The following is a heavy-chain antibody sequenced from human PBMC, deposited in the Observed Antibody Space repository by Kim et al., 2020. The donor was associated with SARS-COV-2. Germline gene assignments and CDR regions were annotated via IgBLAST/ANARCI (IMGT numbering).Heavy chain of an antibody. J-gene: IGHJ5*02. CDR2: ISSTSTTI. CDR1: GFTFFTYS. D-gene: IGHD3-10*01. Sequence: GGSLRLSCAASGFTFFTYSMNWVRQAPGKGLEWISYISSTSTTIYYADSVKGRFTISRDNAKNSLYLQMNSLRDEDTAVYYCARDDGSGSYVSLDPWGQGTLVTVSS. CDR3: ARDDGSGSYVSLDP. V-gene: IGHV3-48*02.